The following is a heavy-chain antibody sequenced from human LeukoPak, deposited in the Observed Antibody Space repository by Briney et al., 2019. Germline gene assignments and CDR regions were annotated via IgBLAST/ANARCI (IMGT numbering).Heavy chain of an antibody. CDR1: GFTFSNAW. CDR3: TTGPEPYCSSTSCYDN. V-gene: IGHV3-15*01. J-gene: IGHJ4*02. D-gene: IGHD2-2*01. CDR2: IKSKTDGGTT. Sequence: GGSLRLSCAASGFTFSNAWMSWVRQAPGKGLEWVGRIKSKTDGGTTDYAAPVKGRFTISRDDSKNTLYLQMNSLKTEDTAVYYCTTGPEPYCSSTSCYDNWGQGTLVTVSS.